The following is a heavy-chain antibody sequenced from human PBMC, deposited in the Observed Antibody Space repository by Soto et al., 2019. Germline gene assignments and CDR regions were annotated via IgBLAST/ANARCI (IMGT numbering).Heavy chain of an antibody. CDR2: IDWDDDK. J-gene: IGHJ4*02. D-gene: IGHD1-1*01. CDR3: ARRSVTDDFENFDY. V-gene: IGHV2-70*01. CDR1: GFSLSTSGMC. Sequence: SGPTLVNPTQTLTLTCTFSGFSLSTSGMCVSWIRQPPGKALEWLALIDWDDDKYYSTSLKTRLTISKDTSKNQVVLTTTNMDPVDTATYYCARRSVTDDFENFDYWGQGTLVTVSS.